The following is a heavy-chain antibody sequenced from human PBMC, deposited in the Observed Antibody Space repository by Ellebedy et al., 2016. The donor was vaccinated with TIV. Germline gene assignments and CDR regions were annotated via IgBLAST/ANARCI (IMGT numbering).Heavy chain of an antibody. D-gene: IGHD6-13*01. CDR2: ISYDGSDT. CDR1: GFTFSNYA. J-gene: IGHJ4*02. Sequence: GESLKISXAASGFTFSNYAMHWVRQAPGKGLEWVAIISYDGSDTYYADSVKGRFTISRDNAKNTLYLQMDTLRGEDTAVYYCARDVYSRGDYWGQGTLVTVSS. CDR3: ARDVYSRGDY. V-gene: IGHV3-30*07.